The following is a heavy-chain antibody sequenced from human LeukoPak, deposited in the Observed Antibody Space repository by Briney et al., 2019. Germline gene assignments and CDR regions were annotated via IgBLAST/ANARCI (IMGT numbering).Heavy chain of an antibody. Sequence: TGGSLRLSCAASGFTFSSYAMSWVRQAPGKGLEWVSAISGSGGSTYYADSVKGRFTISRDNSKNTLYLQMNSLRAEDTAVYYCAKMRGRITMIVVVITRPYYFDYWGQGTLVTVSS. D-gene: IGHD3-22*01. CDR3: AKMRGRITMIVVVITRPYYFDY. J-gene: IGHJ4*02. V-gene: IGHV3-23*01. CDR1: GFTFSSYA. CDR2: ISGSGGST.